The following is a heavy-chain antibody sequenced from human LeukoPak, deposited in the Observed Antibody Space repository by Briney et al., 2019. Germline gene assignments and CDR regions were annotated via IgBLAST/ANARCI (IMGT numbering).Heavy chain of an antibody. CDR2: LNHVGKT. J-gene: IGHJ4*02. V-gene: IGHV4-34*01. CDR3: ARGRKYTSGYRVTELGSGYSDY. D-gene: IGHD5-18*01. CDR1: GGSFSDYF. Sequence: SETLSLTCHVSGGSFSDYFCAWIRQPPGKGLEWIGELNHVGKTNYNPSLKSRVTISVGSSTNQFSLKLTSVTAADTAVYYCARGRKYTSGYRVTELGSGYSDYWGQGTLVTVSS.